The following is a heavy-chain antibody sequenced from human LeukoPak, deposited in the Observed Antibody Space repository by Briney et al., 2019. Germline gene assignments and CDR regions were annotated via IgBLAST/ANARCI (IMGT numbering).Heavy chain of an antibody. CDR3: ARHDDSGYDPYYFDY. CDR1: GGSIGDYY. D-gene: IGHD5-12*01. CDR2: IYTSGST. V-gene: IGHV4-4*07. J-gene: IGHJ4*02. Sequence: PSETLSLTCTVSGGSIGDYYWNWIRQPAGKGLEWIGRIYTSGSTNYSPSLKSRVTMSVDTSKNQFSLKLSSVTAADTAVYYCARHDDSGYDPYYFDYWGQGTLVTVSS.